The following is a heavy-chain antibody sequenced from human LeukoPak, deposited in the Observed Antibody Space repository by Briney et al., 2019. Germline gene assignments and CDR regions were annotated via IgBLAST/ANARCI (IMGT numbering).Heavy chain of an antibody. CDR2: INHSGST. V-gene: IGHV4-39*07. Sequence: SETLSLTCTVSGGSISSSSYYWSWIRQPPGKGLEWIGEINHSGSTNYNPSLKSRVTISVDTSKNQFSLKLSSVTAADTAVYYCARGPVAGKGSNWFDPWGQGTLVTVSS. CDR1: GGSISSSSYY. J-gene: IGHJ5*02. D-gene: IGHD6-19*01. CDR3: ARGPVAGKGSNWFDP.